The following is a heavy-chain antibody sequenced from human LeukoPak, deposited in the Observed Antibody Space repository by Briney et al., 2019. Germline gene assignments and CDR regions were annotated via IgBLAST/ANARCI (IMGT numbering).Heavy chain of an antibody. D-gene: IGHD5-12*01. CDR3: ARDRGPSGYDYFDY. CDR2: IYYSGST. Sequence: SETLSLTCTVSGGSINSYYWSWIRQPPGKGLEWIGYIYYSGSTNYNPSLKSRVTISVDTSKNQFSLKLSSVTAADTAVYYCARDRGPSGYDYFDYWGQGTLVTVSS. CDR1: GGSINSYY. V-gene: IGHV4-59*01. J-gene: IGHJ4*02.